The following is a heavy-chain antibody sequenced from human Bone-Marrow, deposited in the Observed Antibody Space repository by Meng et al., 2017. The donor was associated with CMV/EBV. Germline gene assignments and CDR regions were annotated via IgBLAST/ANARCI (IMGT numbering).Heavy chain of an antibody. CDR1: GDSVSSSSAA. D-gene: IGHD4-11*01. CDR2: TYYRSKWYY. V-gene: IGHV6-1*01. CDR3: ARDRRNYDRPNFSYGMDG. J-gene: IGHJ6*02. Sequence: SQTLSLTCAISGDSVSSSSAAWNWIRQSPSRGLEWLGRTYYRSKWYYDYAVSVESRIIINSDTSKNQLSLQLNSVTPEDTAVYFCARDRRNYDRPNFSYGMDGWGQGTTVTVSS.